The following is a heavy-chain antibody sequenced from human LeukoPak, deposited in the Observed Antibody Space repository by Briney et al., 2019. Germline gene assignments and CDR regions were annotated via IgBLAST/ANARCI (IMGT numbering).Heavy chain of an antibody. J-gene: IGHJ3*02. D-gene: IGHD3-22*01. CDR3: AKDHSRARVVIVVIGDAFDI. V-gene: IGHV3-23*01. CDR2: ISGSGGST. CDR1: GFTFSNYG. Sequence: PGGSLRLSCAASGFTFSNYGMSWVRQAPGKGLEWVSAISGSGGSTYYADSVKGRFTISRDNSKNTLYLQMNSLRAEDTAVYYCAKDHSRARVVIVVIGDAFDIWGQGTMVTVSS.